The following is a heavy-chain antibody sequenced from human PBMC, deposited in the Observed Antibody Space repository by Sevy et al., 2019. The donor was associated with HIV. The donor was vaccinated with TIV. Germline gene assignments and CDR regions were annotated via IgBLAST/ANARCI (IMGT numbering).Heavy chain of an antibody. CDR1: GGSISSGGYY. Sequence: SETLSLTCTVSGGSISSGGYYWSWIRQHPGKGLEWIGYIYYSGSTYYNPSLKSRVTISVDTSKNQFSLKLSSVTAAETAVYYCARVSGSMIVPGGAFDIWGQGTMVTVSS. V-gene: IGHV4-31*03. CDR3: ARVSGSMIVPGGAFDI. J-gene: IGHJ3*02. CDR2: IYYSGST. D-gene: IGHD3-22*01.